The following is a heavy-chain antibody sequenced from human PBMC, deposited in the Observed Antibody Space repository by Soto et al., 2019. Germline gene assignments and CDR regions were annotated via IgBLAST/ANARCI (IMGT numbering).Heavy chain of an antibody. Sequence: QVQLVQSGAEVKKPGASVKVSCKASGYTFTSYGISWVRQAPGQGLEWMGWIIPIFGTANYAQKFQGRVTITADESTSTAYMELSSLRSEDTAVYYCARLAAGGGPLDYWGQGTLVTVSS. CDR1: GYTFTSYG. CDR3: ARLAAGGGPLDY. D-gene: IGHD6-13*01. V-gene: IGHV1-69*13. J-gene: IGHJ4*02. CDR2: IIPIFGTA.